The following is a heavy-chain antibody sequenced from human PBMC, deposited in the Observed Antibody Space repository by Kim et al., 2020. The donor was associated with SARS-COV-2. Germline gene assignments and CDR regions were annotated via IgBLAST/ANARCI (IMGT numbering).Heavy chain of an antibody. D-gene: IGHD6-13*01. CDR1: GGSISSGSYY. Sequence: SETLSLTCTVSGGSISSGSYYWSWIRQPAGKGLEWIGHIYTSGSTNYNPSLKSRVTISVDTSKNQFSRKLSSVTAADTAVYYCAKVSVGSSWPYYYYGMDVWGQGTTVTVSS. V-gene: IGHV4-61*09. CDR2: IYTSGST. CDR3: AKVSVGSSWPYYYYGMDV. J-gene: IGHJ6*02.